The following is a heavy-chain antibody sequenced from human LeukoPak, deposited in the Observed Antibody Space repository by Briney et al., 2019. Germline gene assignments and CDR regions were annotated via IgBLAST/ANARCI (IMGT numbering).Heavy chain of an antibody. D-gene: IGHD3-22*01. Sequence: GGSLRLSCAASEFSFSDYNMNWVRQAPGKGLEWLSYISRRGTTIYYADSVKGRFTISRDNAKRSLYLQMNSLRDEDTAVYYCARDQYYYDSRASSPWGQGTRVTVSS. CDR3: ARDQYYYDSRASSP. V-gene: IGHV3-48*02. CDR2: ISRRGTTI. CDR1: EFSFSDYN. J-gene: IGHJ5*02.